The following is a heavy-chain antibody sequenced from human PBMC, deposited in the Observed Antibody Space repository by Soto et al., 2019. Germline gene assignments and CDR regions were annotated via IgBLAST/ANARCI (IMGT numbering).Heavy chain of an antibody. J-gene: IGHJ4*02. CDR1: GFTFSGSA. D-gene: IGHD3-10*02. Sequence: EVQLVESGGGLVQPGGSLKLSCAASGFTFSGSAMHWVRQASGKGLEWVGRIRSKANSYATAYAASVKGRFTISRDDSKNTAYLQMNILKTEDPAVYYCTVFGESVSRDYWGQGSLVIVSS. CDR3: TVFGESVSRDY. V-gene: IGHV3-73*01. CDR2: IRSKANSYAT.